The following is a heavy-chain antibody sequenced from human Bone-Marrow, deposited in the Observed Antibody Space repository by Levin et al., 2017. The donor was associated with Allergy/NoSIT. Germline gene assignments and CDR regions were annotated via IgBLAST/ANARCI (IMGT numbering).Heavy chain of an antibody. CDR3: AILQCGELLPYYFDY. Sequence: SETLSLTCAVYGGSFSGYYWSWIRQPPGKGLEWIGEINHSGSTNYNPSLKSRVTISVDTSKNQFSLKLSSVTAADTAVYYCAILQCGELLPYYFDYWGQGTLVTVSS. J-gene: IGHJ4*02. V-gene: IGHV4-34*01. CDR1: GGSFSGYY. D-gene: IGHD3-10*01. CDR2: INHSGST.